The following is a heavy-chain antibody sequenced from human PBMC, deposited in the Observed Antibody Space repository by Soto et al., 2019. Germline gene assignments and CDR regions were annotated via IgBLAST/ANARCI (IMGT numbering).Heavy chain of an antibody. J-gene: IGHJ4*02. V-gene: IGHV3-21*01. CDR1: GFTFSSYS. CDR3: ARAIAVARSPSDY. D-gene: IGHD6-19*01. CDR2: ISSSSSYI. Sequence: PGGSLRLSCAASGFTFSSYSMNWVRQAPGKGLEWVSSISSSSSYIYYADSVKGRFTISRDNAKNSLYLQMNSLRAEDTAVYYCARAIAVARSPSDYWGQGTLVTVSS.